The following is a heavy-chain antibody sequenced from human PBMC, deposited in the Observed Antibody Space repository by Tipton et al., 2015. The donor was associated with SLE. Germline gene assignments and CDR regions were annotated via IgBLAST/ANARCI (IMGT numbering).Heavy chain of an antibody. CDR2: MSPKYDKT. CDR3: ARGVDAGVGY. J-gene: IGHJ4*02. V-gene: IGHV1-8*01. D-gene: IGHD7-27*01. Sequence: QSGPEVKKPGASVKVSCKASGYTFINLDINWVRQAPGQGLEWMGWMSPKYDKTGYAQKFQGRVTMTSDTSISTAYMELSSLTSEDTAVYHYARGVDAGVGYWGQGTRGTVSS. CDR1: GYTFINLD.